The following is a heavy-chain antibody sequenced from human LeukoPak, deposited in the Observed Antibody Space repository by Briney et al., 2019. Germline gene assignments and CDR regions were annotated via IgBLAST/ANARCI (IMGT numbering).Heavy chain of an antibody. D-gene: IGHD4-23*01. J-gene: IGHJ6*03. V-gene: IGHV1-18*01. Sequence: GASVKVSCKASGYTFTSYGISWVRQAPGQGLEWMGWISAYNGNTNYAQKPQGRVTMTRNTSISTAYMELSSLRSEDTAVYYCARGSLLPRRRTSGRVPYYYYMDVWGKGTTVTVSS. CDR1: GYTFTSYG. CDR3: ARGSLLPRRRTSGRVPYYYYMDV. CDR2: ISAYNGNT.